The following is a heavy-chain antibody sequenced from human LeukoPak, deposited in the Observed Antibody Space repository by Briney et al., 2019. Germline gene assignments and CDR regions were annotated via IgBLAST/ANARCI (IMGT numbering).Heavy chain of an antibody. Sequence: PGASLRLSCAVSGFTFSSYAMSWVRQAPGKGLECVTAIIEDGGDTYYADSVKGRFTISRDNSKNTLYLQMNSLRAEDTAVYYCAKSASPLTGYYGCDYWGQGTLVTVSS. V-gene: IGHV3-23*01. CDR2: IIEDGGDT. CDR3: AKSASPLTGYYGCDY. D-gene: IGHD3-9*01. CDR1: GFTFSSYA. J-gene: IGHJ4*02.